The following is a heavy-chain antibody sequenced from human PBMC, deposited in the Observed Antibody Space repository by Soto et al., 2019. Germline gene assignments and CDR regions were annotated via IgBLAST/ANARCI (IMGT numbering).Heavy chain of an antibody. Sequence: ASVKVSCNASGYTFTSYGISWVRQSPGQGLEWMGWISAYNGNTNNAQKFQGRVAVTTDTSTSTAYMELMNLRSDDTAVYYCARTSGYSSTDNWFDPWGQGTLVTVSS. CDR2: ISAYNGNT. CDR3: ARTSGYSSTDNWFDP. J-gene: IGHJ5*02. V-gene: IGHV1-18*01. CDR1: GYTFTSYG. D-gene: IGHD6-13*01.